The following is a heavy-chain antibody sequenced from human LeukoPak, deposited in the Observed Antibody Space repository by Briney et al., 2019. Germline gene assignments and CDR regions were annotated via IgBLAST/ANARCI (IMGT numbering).Heavy chain of an antibody. D-gene: IGHD3-3*01. CDR1: GGTFSSYA. CDR2: INPNSGGT. CDR3: ARDLPIFGVVTHYYYMDV. Sequence: GASVKVSCKASGGTFSSYAISWVRQAPGQGLEWMGWINPNSGGTNYAQKFQGRVTMTRDTSISTAYMELSRLRSDDTAVYYCARDLPIFGVVTHYYYMDVWGKGTTVTVSS. J-gene: IGHJ6*03. V-gene: IGHV1-2*02.